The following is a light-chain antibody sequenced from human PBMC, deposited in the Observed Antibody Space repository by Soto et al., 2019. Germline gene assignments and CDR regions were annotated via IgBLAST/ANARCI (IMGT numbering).Light chain of an antibody. J-gene: IGKJ5*01. CDR2: DTS. CDR1: QRPSNSH. V-gene: IGKV3D-20*02. CDR3: LQDNDWPLST. Sequence: EIVLTQSPGTLSLSPGERATLSCRASQRPSNSHVAWYLLKPGQAPRLLIFDTSSRATGIPDRFSASGSGTEFTLTISSLQSEDSGIYYCLQDNDWPLSTFGQGTRREIK.